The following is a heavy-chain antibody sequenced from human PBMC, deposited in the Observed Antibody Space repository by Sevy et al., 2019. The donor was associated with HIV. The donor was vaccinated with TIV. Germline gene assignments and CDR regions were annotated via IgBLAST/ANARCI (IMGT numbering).Heavy chain of an antibody. Sequence: GGSLRLSCAASGFTFSSYAMHWVRQAPGKGLEWVAVISYDGSNKYYADSVKGRFTISRDNSKNTLYLQMNSLRAEDTAVYYCATGAPHKYYYDSSGYSGKGNFDYWGQRTLVTVSS. CDR3: ATGAPHKYYYDSSGYSGKGNFDY. CDR2: ISYDGSNK. V-gene: IGHV3-30-3*01. D-gene: IGHD3-22*01. CDR1: GFTFSSYA. J-gene: IGHJ4*02.